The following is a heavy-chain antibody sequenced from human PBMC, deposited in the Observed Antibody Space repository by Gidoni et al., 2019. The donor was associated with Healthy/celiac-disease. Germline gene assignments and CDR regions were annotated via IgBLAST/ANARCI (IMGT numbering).Heavy chain of an antibody. V-gene: IGHV3-23*01. Sequence: EVQLLESGGGLVQPGGSLRLSCAASGFTFSSYAMSWVRQAPGKGLEWVSAISGSGGSTYYADSVKGRFTISRDNSKNTLYLQMNSLRAEDTAVYYCAKSFPITMIVVGFFDYWGQGTLVTVSS. CDR1: GFTFSSYA. J-gene: IGHJ4*02. D-gene: IGHD3-22*01. CDR3: AKSFPITMIVVGFFDY. CDR2: ISGSGGST.